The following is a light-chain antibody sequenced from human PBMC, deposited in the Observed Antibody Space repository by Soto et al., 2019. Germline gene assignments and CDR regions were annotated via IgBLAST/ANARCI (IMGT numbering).Light chain of an antibody. CDR2: LGS. J-gene: IGKJ4*01. Sequence: DIVMTQFPLSLPVTPGEPASISCRSSQSLLHRNGYNYLDWYLQKPGQSPQLLIYLGSHRASGVPDRFSGSGSGTDFILEISSVEPEDVGVYYCMQALHAPWAFGGGTKVEIK. CDR1: QSLLHRNGYNY. CDR3: MQALHAPWA. V-gene: IGKV2-28*01.